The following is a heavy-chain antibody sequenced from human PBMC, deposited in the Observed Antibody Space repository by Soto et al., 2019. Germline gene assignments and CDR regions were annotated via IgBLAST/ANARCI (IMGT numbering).Heavy chain of an antibody. J-gene: IGHJ3*02. D-gene: IGHD2-8*01. Sequence: QVQLVQSGAEVKKPGASVKVSCKASGYTFTGHYIYWVRQAPGQGLEWRGWINPNNGATNYAQKFQGRVTMTRDTSISTVYIEVSSLRTDDTAVYYCARAHGRRMEAFDIWGQGTMLTVSS. CDR2: INPNNGAT. CDR1: GYTFTGHY. CDR3: ARAHGRRMEAFDI. V-gene: IGHV1-2*02.